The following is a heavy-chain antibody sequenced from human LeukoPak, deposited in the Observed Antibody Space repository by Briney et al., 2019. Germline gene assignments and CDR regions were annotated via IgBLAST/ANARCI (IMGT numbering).Heavy chain of an antibody. J-gene: IGHJ4*02. CDR1: GFTFSSDA. D-gene: IGHD3-22*01. V-gene: IGHV3-23*01. CDR3: AKDYYDSSGYSFDY. Sequence: GGSLRLSCAASGFTFSSDAMSWVRQAPGKGLDWVSAISDSGASTHYADSVKGRFTISRDNSKNTLYLQMNSLRAEDTAVYYCAKDYYDSSGYSFDYWGQGTLVTVSS. CDR2: ISDSGAST.